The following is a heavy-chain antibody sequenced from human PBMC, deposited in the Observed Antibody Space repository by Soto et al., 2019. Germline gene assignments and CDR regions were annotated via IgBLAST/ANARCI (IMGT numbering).Heavy chain of an antibody. CDR1: GFTFSNAW. CDR2: IKSKTDGGTT. D-gene: IGHD3-10*01. J-gene: IGHJ6*02. V-gene: IGHV3-15*01. Sequence: PGGSLRLSCAASGFTFSNAWMSWVRQAPGKGLEWVGRIKSKTDGGTTDYAAPVKGRFTISRDDSKNTLYLQMNSLKTEDTAVYYCTTPNGRLWFGGFDVWGQGTTVTVSS. CDR3: TTPNGRLWFGGFDV.